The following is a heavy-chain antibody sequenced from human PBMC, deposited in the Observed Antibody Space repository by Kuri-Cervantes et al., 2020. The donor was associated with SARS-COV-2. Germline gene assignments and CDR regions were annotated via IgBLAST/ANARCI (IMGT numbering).Heavy chain of an antibody. CDR2: MNPNSGNT. Sequence: SVKVSCKASGYTFTSYDINWVRQATGQGLEWMGWMNPNSGNTGYAQKFQGRVTMTRNTSISTAYMELSRLRSEDTAVYYCATYPANWGKGGAFDIWGQGTMVTVSS. V-gene: IGHV1-8*02. D-gene: IGHD7-27*01. CDR3: ATYPANWGKGGAFDI. J-gene: IGHJ3*02. CDR1: GYTFTSYD.